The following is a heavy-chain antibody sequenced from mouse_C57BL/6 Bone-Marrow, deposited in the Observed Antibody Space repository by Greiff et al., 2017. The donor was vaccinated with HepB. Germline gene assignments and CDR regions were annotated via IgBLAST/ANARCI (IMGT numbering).Heavy chain of an antibody. Sequence: VQLQQPGAELVKPGASVKMSCKASGYTFTSYWITWVKQRPGQGLEWIGDIYPGSGSTNYNEKFKSKATLTVDTSSSTAYMQLSSLTSEDSAVYYCARWDSITTVVANYAMDYWGQGTSVTVSS. V-gene: IGHV1-55*01. CDR2: IYPGSGST. CDR3: ARWDSITTVVANYAMDY. D-gene: IGHD1-1*01. CDR1: GYTFTSYW. J-gene: IGHJ4*01.